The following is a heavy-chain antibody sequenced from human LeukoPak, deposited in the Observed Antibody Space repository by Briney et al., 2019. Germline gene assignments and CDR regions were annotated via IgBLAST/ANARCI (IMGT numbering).Heavy chain of an antibody. V-gene: IGHV1-18*01. J-gene: IGHJ4*02. CDR3: AREAGQWLVPDY. Sequence: ASVKVSCKASGYTFTSYGISWVRQAPGRGLEWMGWTSAYNGNTNYAQKLQGRVTMTTDTSTSTAYMELRSLRSDDTAVYYCAREAGQWLVPDYWGQGTLVTVSS. CDR2: TSAYNGNT. D-gene: IGHD6-19*01. CDR1: GYTFTSYG.